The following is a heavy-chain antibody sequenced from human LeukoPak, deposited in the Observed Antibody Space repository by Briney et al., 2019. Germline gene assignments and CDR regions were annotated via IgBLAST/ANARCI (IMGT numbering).Heavy chain of an antibody. CDR2: IYYSGST. J-gene: IGHJ6*02. V-gene: IGHV4-39*01. Sequence: SETLSLSCTVSGGSISSSSYYWGWIRQPPGKGLEWIGGIYYSGSTYYNPSLQSRVTISVDTSKNQFSLKLSSVTAADTAVYYCARDSGSDLRYNYYYYGMDVWGQGTTVTVSS. CDR1: GGSISSSSYY. CDR3: ARDSGSDLRYNYYYYGMDV. D-gene: IGHD1-26*01.